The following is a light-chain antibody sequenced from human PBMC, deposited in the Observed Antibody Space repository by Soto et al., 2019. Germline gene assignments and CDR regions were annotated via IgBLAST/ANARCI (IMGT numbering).Light chain of an antibody. CDR3: QQLNSYPQGFT. Sequence: DIQLTQSPSFLSASVGDRVTITCRASQGISSYLAWYQQKPGKAPKLLIYAASTLQSGVPSRFSGSGSGTEFTPTISSLQPEDFATYSCQQLNSYPQGFTFGPGTKVDIK. CDR1: QGISSY. J-gene: IGKJ3*01. V-gene: IGKV1-9*01. CDR2: AAS.